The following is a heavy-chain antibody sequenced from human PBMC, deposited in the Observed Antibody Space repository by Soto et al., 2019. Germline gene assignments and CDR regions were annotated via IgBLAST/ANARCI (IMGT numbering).Heavy chain of an antibody. V-gene: IGHV1-46*03. CDR3: ATNFGDCSSTSCSDF. D-gene: IGHD2-2*03. CDR2: VHPSGGNT. CDR1: GFTFINNF. Sequence: ASVKVSCKASGFTFINNFVHWVRQAPGQGLEWMGIVHPSGGNTNYAQKFQGRVTMTRDTSTSTVYMELSSLRTDDTAVYYCATNFGDCSSTSCSDFWGQGTLVTVS. J-gene: IGHJ4*02.